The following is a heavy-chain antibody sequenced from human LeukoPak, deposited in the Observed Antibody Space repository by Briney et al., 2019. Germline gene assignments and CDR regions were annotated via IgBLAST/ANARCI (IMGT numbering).Heavy chain of an antibody. CDR1: GFTFSSYG. J-gene: IGHJ4*02. Sequence: GGSLRLSCAASGFTFSSYGMHWVRRAPGKGLEWVAVISYDGSNKYYADSVKGRFTISRDNSKNTLYLQMNSLRAEDTAVYYCAKASGFFKVDYWGQGTLVTVSS. D-gene: IGHD3-3*01. V-gene: IGHV3-30*18. CDR2: ISYDGSNK. CDR3: AKASGFFKVDY.